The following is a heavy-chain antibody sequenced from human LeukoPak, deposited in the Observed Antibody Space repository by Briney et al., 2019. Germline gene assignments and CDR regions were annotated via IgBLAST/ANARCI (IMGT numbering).Heavy chain of an antibody. J-gene: IGHJ4*02. D-gene: IGHD6-13*01. Sequence: GGSLRLSCAASGFTFSSYSMNWVRQAPGKGLEWVSSISSSSSYIYYADSVKGRFTISRDNAKSSLYLQMNSLRAEDTAVYYCARVAAAAGAPFDYWGQGTLVTVSS. CDR1: GFTFSSYS. CDR3: ARVAAAAGAPFDY. CDR2: ISSSSSYI. V-gene: IGHV3-21*01.